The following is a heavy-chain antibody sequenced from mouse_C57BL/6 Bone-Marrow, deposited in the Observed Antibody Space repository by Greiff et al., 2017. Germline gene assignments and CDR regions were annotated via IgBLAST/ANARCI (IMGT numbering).Heavy chain of an antibody. D-gene: IGHD4-1*01. CDR3: ARVPSGTGAMDY. Sequence: QVQLQQPGAELVRPGSSVKLSCKASGYTFTSYWMHWVKQRPIQGLEWIGNIDPSDSDTHYNQKFKNKATLTVDKSSSTAYMQLSNLTSEDSAVYYCARVPSGTGAMDYWGRGNSVTVSS. CDR1: GYTFTSYW. J-gene: IGHJ4*01. V-gene: IGHV1-52*01. CDR2: IDPSDSDT.